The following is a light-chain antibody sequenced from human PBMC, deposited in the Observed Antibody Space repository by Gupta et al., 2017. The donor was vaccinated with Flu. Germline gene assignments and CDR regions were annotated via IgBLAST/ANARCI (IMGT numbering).Light chain of an antibody. CDR2: AAS. Sequence: GDRVTITCRASESVRSYLAWYQQRPGKAPNLLFYAASTLQSGVPSTFSGSGSGTDFTLTISRLQPEDFATYYCQQYYSYPFTFGGGTKVEIK. CDR3: QQYYSYPFT. CDR1: ESVRSY. J-gene: IGKJ4*01. V-gene: IGKV1-8*01.